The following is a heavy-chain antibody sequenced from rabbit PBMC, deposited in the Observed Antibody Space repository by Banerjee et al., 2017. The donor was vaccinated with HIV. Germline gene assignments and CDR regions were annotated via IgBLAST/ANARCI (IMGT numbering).Heavy chain of an antibody. CDR2: IYINDGST. D-gene: IGHD4-1*01. V-gene: IGHV1S45*01. Sequence: QEQLKETGGGLVQPGGSLTLSCKASGFDFSSYYMSWVRQAPGKGLEWIGCIYINDGSTYYARWAKGRFTISKTSSTTVTLEMTSLTGADTATYFCARDLAGVIGWNFDLWGQGTLVTVS. CDR3: ARDLAGVIGWNFDL. CDR1: GFDFSSYYM. J-gene: IGHJ4*01.